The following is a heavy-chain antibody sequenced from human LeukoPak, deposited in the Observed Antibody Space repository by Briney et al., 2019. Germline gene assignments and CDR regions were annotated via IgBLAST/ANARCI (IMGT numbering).Heavy chain of an antibody. V-gene: IGHV1-46*01. J-gene: IGHJ3*02. CDR1: VYTLTRYY. D-gene: IGHD3-10*01. CDR2: INPCDGST. CDR3: ARSRRYYGSGPHALDI. Sequence: ASVKVSCKASVYTLTRYYMHWVRQAPAQGREWMGIINPCDGSTSYAQKFQVRVTIPTDESPSTAYMELSRPRSEDTAVYYCARSRRYYGSGPHALDIWGQGTMVTVSS.